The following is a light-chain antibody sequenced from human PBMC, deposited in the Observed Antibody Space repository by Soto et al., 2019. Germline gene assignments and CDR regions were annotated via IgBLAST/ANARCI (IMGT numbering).Light chain of an antibody. CDR1: SSDVGGHNY. CDR3: SSYTGSSTLYV. Sequence: QSMLTQPASVSGSPGQSITISCTGTSSDVGGHNYVSWYQQHPGKAPKLMIYEVTNRPAGISNRFSGSKSGTTASLTISGLQAEDEADYYCSSYTGSSTLYVFGTGTKLTVL. CDR2: EVT. J-gene: IGLJ1*01. V-gene: IGLV2-14*01.